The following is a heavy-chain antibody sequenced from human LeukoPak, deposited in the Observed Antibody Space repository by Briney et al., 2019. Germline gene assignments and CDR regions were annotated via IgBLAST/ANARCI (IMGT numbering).Heavy chain of an antibody. CDR1: GFTFSSYG. CDR2: IWYDGSNK. V-gene: IGHV3-33*01. D-gene: IGHD3-3*01. Sequence: GRSLRLSCAASGFTFSSYGMHWVRQAPGKGLEWVAVIWYDGSNKYYADSVKGRFTISRENSKNTLYLQMYSLRAEDTAVYYCARSRGITIFGVVSSFDYWGQGTLVTVSS. CDR3: ARSRGITIFGVVSSFDY. J-gene: IGHJ4*02.